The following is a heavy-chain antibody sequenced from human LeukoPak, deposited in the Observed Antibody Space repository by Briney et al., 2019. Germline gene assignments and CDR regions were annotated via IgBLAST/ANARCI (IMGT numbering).Heavy chain of an antibody. V-gene: IGHV3-66*01. CDR3: ARSNYYDSSGSRFDY. CDR2: IYSGGST. J-gene: IGHJ4*02. CDR1: GFTVSSNY. D-gene: IGHD3-22*01. Sequence: GGSLRLSCAASGFTVSSNYMSWVRQAPGKGLEWVSVIYSGGSTYYADSVKGRFTISRDNSKNTLYLQMNSLRAEDTAVYYCARSNYYDSSGSRFDYWGQGTLVTVSS.